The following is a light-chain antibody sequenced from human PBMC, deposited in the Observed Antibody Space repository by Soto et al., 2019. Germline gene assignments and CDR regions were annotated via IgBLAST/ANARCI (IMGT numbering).Light chain of an antibody. CDR3: AAWDDSLNGYV. CDR1: SSNIGSNT. CDR2: INN. V-gene: IGLV1-44*01. J-gene: IGLJ1*01. Sequence: QSVLTQPPSASGTPGQSATISCSGSSSNIGSNTVNWYQQLPGTSPKLLIYINNDRPSRVPLRFSASKSGTSSSLAISGVQSEDEADYYCAAWDDSLNGYVFGTGTKVTV.